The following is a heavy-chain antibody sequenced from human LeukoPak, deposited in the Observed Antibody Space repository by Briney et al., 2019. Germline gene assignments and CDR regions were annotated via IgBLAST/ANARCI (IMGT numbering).Heavy chain of an antibody. CDR1: GYTFTSYY. D-gene: IGHD3-22*01. Sequence: ASVKVSCKASGYTFTSYYMHWVRQAPGQGLEWMGMINPSGGSTSYAQKFQGRVTMTRDMSTSTVYMELSRLRSEDTAVYYCARDRYYDSSGYYTFDYWGQGTQVTVSS. V-gene: IGHV1-46*01. J-gene: IGHJ4*02. CDR2: INPSGGST. CDR3: ARDRYYDSSGYYTFDY.